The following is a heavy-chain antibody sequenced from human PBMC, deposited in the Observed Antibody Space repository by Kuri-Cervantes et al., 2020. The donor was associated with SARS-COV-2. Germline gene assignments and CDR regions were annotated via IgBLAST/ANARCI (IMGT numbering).Heavy chain of an antibody. CDR3: ARSGRYYYYMDV. V-gene: IGHV3-21*01. CDR1: GFTFSSYS. CDR2: ISSSSSYI. D-gene: IGHD2-8*02. Sequence: GGSLRLSCAASGFTFSSYSMNWVRQAPGKGLEWVSSISSSSSYIYYADSVKGRFTISRDNAKNSLYLQVNSLRAEDTAVYYCARSGRYYYYMDVWGKGTTVTVSS. J-gene: IGHJ6*03.